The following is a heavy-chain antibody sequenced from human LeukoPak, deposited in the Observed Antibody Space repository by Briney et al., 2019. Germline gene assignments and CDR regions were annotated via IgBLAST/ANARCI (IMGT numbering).Heavy chain of an antibody. CDR2: INPSGGTT. CDR1: GYTFTSYG. J-gene: IGHJ4*02. V-gene: IGHV1-46*01. CDR3: ARDRSFTPLDY. Sequence: ASVKVSCKASGYTFTSYGISWVRQAPGQGLEWMGIINPSGGTTGYAQNFQGRVTMTSDTSTSTVYMELSSLRSEDTAVYYCARDRSFTPLDYWGQGTLVTVSS.